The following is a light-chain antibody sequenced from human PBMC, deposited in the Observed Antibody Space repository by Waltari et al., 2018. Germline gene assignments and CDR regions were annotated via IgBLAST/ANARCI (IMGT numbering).Light chain of an antibody. J-gene: IGLJ2*01. Sequence: SVLTQPPSASGTPGQRVTISCSGSSSNIGSNYVYWYQQLPGPAPKPLIYRNNQRPSGVPDRFRGSKAGTSASLAISGLRSEDEADYYCAAWDDSLSGVLFGGGTKLTV. CDR2: RNN. V-gene: IGLV1-47*01. CDR1: SSNIGSNY. CDR3: AAWDDSLSGVL.